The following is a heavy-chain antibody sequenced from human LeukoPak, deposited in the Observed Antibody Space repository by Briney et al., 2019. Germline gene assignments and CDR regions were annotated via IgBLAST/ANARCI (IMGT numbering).Heavy chain of an antibody. V-gene: IGHV3-43*02. Sequence: GGSLRLSCAAFGFTFDDYAMHWVRQAPGKGLEWVSLISGDGGRTYYADSVKGRFTISRDNSKNSLYLQMNSLRTEDTALYYCAKDLDSSGWSIRGGFDYWGQGTLVTVSS. CDR1: GFTFDDYA. CDR3: AKDLDSSGWSIRGGFDY. J-gene: IGHJ4*02. CDR2: ISGDGGRT. D-gene: IGHD6-19*01.